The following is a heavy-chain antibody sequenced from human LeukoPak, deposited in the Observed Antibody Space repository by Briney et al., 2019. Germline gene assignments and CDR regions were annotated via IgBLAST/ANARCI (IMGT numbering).Heavy chain of an antibody. V-gene: IGHV1-69*13. D-gene: IGHD3-3*01. J-gene: IGHJ4*02. Sequence: SVKVSCKASGGTYSSYAISWVRQAPGQGLEWMGGIIPIFGTANYAQKFQGRVTITADESTSTAYMELSSLRSEDTAVYYCARGESYDFWSGYPAAYWGQGTLVTVSS. CDR2: IIPIFGTA. CDR3: ARGESYDFWSGYPAAY. CDR1: GGTYSSYA.